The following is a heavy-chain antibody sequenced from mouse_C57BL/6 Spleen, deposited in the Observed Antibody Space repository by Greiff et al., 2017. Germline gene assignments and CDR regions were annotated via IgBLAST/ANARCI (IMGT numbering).Heavy chain of an antibody. CDR2: IDPENGDT. Sequence: EVQLVESGAELVRPGASVKLSCTASGFNIKDDYMHWVKQRPEQGLEWIGWIDPENGDTEYASKFQGKATITADTSSNTAYLQLSSLTSEDTAVYYCTTSMVTTRAYWGQGTLVTVSA. CDR3: TTSMVTTRAY. D-gene: IGHD2-2*01. CDR1: GFNIKDDY. J-gene: IGHJ3*01. V-gene: IGHV14-4*01.